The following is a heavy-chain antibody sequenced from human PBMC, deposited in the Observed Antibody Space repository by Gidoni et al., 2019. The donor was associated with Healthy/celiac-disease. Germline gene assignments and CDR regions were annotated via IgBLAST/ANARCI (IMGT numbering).Heavy chain of an antibody. V-gene: IGHV4-34*01. CDR3: ATGRGGYLSSGWNPFDY. CDR2: INHSGST. J-gene: IGHJ4*02. CDR1: GGSFSGYY. Sequence: QVQLQQWGAGLLKPSETLSLTCAVYGGSFSGYYWSWIRQPPGKGLEWIGEINHSGSTNYNPSLKSRVTISVDTSKNQFSLKLSSVTAADTAVYYCATGRGGYLSSGWNPFDYWGQGTLVTVSS. D-gene: IGHD6-19*01.